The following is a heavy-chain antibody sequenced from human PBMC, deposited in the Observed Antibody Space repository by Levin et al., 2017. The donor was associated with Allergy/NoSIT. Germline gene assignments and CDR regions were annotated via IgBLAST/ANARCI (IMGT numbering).Heavy chain of an antibody. CDR2: ISWNSGSI. Sequence: SLKISCAASGFTFDDYAMHWVRQAPGKGLEWVSGISWNSGSIGYADSVKGRFTISRDNAKNSLYLQMNSLRAEDTALYYCAKDHGDYYGSGSANYFDYWGQGTLVTVSS. CDR1: GFTFDDYA. CDR3: AKDHGDYYGSGSANYFDY. V-gene: IGHV3-9*01. D-gene: IGHD3-10*01. J-gene: IGHJ4*02.